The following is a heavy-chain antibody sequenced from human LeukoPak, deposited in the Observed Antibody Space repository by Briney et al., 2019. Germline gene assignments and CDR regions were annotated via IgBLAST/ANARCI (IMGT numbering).Heavy chain of an antibody. J-gene: IGHJ4*02. CDR1: GFSFSVYW. CDR3: ARDRGDFWTGYYTNYFDY. Sequence: GGSLRLSCAASGFSFSVYWMHWVRQAPGKGLEWVSYISDSSTTIYYADSVKGRFTISRDNARNSLYLQMNSLRAEDTAVYYCARDRGDFWTGYYTNYFDYWGQGTLVTVSS. CDR2: ISDSSTTI. D-gene: IGHD3/OR15-3a*01. V-gene: IGHV3-48*01.